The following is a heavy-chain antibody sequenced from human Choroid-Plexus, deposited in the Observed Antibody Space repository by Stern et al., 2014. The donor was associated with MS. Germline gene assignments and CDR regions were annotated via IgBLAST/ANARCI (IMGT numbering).Heavy chain of an antibody. CDR1: GFTFGSCA. D-gene: IGHD2/OR15-2a*01. CDR2: VSYDGSIK. CDR3: AKDRQYLTYFFDH. J-gene: IGHJ5*02. V-gene: IGHV3-30*18. Sequence: VQLVESGGGVVQPGRPLRLSCVASGFTFGSCAMHWVRQAPGKGLEWVAGVSYDGSIKYYADSVKGRFTISRDNSQNTLYRQMSSLRPEDTAVYYCAKDRQYLTYFFDHWGQGSLVTVSS.